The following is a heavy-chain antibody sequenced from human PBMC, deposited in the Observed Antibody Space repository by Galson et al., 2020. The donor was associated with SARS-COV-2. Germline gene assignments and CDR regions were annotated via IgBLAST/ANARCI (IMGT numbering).Heavy chain of an antibody. CDR3: ARAGPLTGYDFGYYYGMDV. D-gene: IGHD3-9*01. CDR2: ISSSGSTI. Sequence: NSGGSLRLSCAASGFTFSDYYMSWIRQAPGKGLEWVSYISSSGSTIYYADAVKGRFTISRDNAKNSLYLQMNSLRAEDTAVYYCARAGPLTGYDFGYYYGMDVWGQGTTVTVSS. CDR1: GFTFSDYY. J-gene: IGHJ6*02. V-gene: IGHV3-11*04.